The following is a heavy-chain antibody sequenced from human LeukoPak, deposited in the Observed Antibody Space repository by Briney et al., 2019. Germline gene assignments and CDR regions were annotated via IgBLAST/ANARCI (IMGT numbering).Heavy chain of an antibody. V-gene: IGHV3-23*01. CDR2: ISGSGGST. CDR1: GFTFSSYA. J-gene: IGHJ4*02. D-gene: IGHD3-16*02. Sequence: PGGSLRLSCAASGFTFSSYAMSWVRQAPGKGLEWVSAISGSGGSTYYAGSVKGRFTISRDNSKNTLYLQMNSLRAEDTAVYYCAKTPRRTFGRVIVPRPYYFDYWGQGTLVTVSS. CDR3: AKTPRRTFGRVIVPRPYYFDY.